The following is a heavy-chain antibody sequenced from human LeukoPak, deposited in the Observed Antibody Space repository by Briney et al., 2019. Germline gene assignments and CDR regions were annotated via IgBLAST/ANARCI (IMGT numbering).Heavy chain of an antibody. CDR1: GYTFSSHA. CDR2: INPNNGAT. J-gene: IGHJ4*02. V-gene: IGHV1-2*06. D-gene: IGHD1-26*01. CDR3: TRESGSYHGNDY. Sequence: ASVKVSCKAFGYTFSSHAMNWVRQAPGQGLEWMGRINPNNGATNYAQKLQGRVTITGDTSISTAYMELSSLRSDDTAVYYCTRESGSYHGNDYWGQGTLVTVSS.